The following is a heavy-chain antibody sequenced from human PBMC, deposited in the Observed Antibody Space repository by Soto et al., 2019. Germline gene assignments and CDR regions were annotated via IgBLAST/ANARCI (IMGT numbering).Heavy chain of an antibody. CDR3: ARSLSTIGARPDY. D-gene: IGHD6-6*01. CDR2: INPNSGDA. CDR1: GYTFTGYY. Sequence: ASVKVSCKTSGYTFTGYYIHWVRQAPGQGLEWMGWINPNSGDAKYAQKFQGRVTMTRDPSTAYMQLSTLSSDDTAVYYCARSLSTIGARPDYWGQGTLVTVPS. V-gene: IGHV1-2*02. J-gene: IGHJ4*02.